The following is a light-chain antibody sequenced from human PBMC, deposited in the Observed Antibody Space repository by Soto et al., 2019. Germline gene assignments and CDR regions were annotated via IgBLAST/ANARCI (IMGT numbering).Light chain of an antibody. CDR1: SGYSYFA. CDR3: QTWGTGIRV. V-gene: IGLV4-69*01. J-gene: IGLJ7*01. CDR2: LNSDGSH. Sequence: QSVLTQSSSASASLGASVKLTCTLSSGYSYFAIAWHQQQPQKAPRYLMKLNSDGSHNKGDGIPDRFSGSSSGAERYLTISSLQSEDEADYYCQTWGTGIRVFGGGTQLTVL.